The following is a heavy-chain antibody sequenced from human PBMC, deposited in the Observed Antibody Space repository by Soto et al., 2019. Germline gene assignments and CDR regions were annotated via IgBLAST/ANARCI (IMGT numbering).Heavy chain of an antibody. V-gene: IGHV5-10-1*01. J-gene: IGHJ4*02. CDR2: IDPSDSYT. CDR1: GYSFTSYW. Sequence: GESLKISCKGSGYSFTSYWISWVRQMPGKGLEWMGRIDPSDSYTNYSPSFQGHVTISADKSISTAYLQWSSLKASDTAMYYCARLYYYDSSGYPYYFDYWGQGTLVTVSS. CDR3: ARLYYYDSSGYPYYFDY. D-gene: IGHD3-22*01.